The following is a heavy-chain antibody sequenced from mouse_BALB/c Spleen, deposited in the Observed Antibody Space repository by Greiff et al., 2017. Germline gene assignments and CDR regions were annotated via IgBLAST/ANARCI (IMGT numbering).Heavy chain of an antibody. D-gene: IGHD1-2*01. Sequence: EVMLVESGGGLVKPGGSLKLSCAASGFTFSSYAMSWVRQTPEKRLEWVASISSGGSTYYPDSVKGRFTISRDNARNILYLQMSSLRSEDTAMYYCARGNGYAHWGQGTTLTVSS. V-gene: IGHV5-6-5*01. J-gene: IGHJ2*01. CDR1: GFTFSSYA. CDR3: ARGNGYAH. CDR2: ISSGGST.